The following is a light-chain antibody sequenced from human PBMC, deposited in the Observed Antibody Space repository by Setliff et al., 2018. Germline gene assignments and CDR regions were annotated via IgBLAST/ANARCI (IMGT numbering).Light chain of an antibody. Sequence: QSVLTQPPSVSAAPGQKVTISCSGSSSNIGNNYVSWYQQLPGTVPKLLIYDNDKRPSGIPDRFSGSKSGTSATLGITGLQTGDEADYYCGAWDSSLGAYWVFGGGTQLTVL. CDR3: GAWDSSLGAYWV. V-gene: IGLV1-51*01. J-gene: IGLJ3*02. CDR1: SSNIGNNY. CDR2: DND.